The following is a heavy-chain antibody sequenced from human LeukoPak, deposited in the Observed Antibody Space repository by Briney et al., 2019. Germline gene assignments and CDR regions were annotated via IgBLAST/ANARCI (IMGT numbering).Heavy chain of an antibody. Sequence: PGGSLRLSCAASGFAFSNYAMHWVRQTPGKGLEWVAVISYDGSNKYYADSVKGRFTISRDNSENTLYLQINSLRLEDSALYYCVRGSVAVAGSTAYGGEGTLVTVSS. J-gene: IGHJ4*02. CDR1: GFAFSNYA. CDR3: VRGSVAVAGSTAY. CDR2: ISYDGSNK. V-gene: IGHV3-30*04. D-gene: IGHD6-19*01.